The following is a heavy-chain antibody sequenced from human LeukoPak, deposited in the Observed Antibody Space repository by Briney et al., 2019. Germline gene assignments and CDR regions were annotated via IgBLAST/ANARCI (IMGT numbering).Heavy chain of an antibody. Sequence: EASVKVSCKASGNTFTTYDINWVRQATGQGLEWMGWMNPNSGNTGYAQKFQGRVTMTRSTSITTAYMELGSLRSEDTAVYYCARAFSSGYHSYDAFDLWGQGTMVTVSS. V-gene: IGHV1-8*01. CDR1: GNTFTTYD. D-gene: IGHD5-12*01. CDR2: MNPNSGNT. CDR3: ARAFSSGYHSYDAFDL. J-gene: IGHJ3*01.